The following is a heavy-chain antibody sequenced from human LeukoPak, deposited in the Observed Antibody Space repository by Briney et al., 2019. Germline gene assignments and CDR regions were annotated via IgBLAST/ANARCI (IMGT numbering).Heavy chain of an antibody. D-gene: IGHD5-12*01. CDR3: ARHVKSIVTTQFDY. CDR1: GGSISSSNYF. J-gene: IGHJ4*02. Sequence: PSETLSLTCTVSGGSISSSNYFWGWIRQPPGMGLEWIGTVYYSGSTYYNPSLKSRVTISVDTSRNQFSLKLTSVTAADTAVYYCARHVKSIVTTQFDYCGQGTLVTVSS. CDR2: VYYSGST. V-gene: IGHV4-39*01.